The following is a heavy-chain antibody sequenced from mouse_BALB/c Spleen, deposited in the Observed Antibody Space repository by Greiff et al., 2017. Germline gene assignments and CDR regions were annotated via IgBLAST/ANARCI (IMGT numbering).Heavy chain of an antibody. J-gene: IGHJ3*01. D-gene: IGHD2-3*01. Sequence: VKVVESGPGLVAPSQSLSITCTVSGFSLTSYGVHWVRQPPGKGLEWLGVIWAGGSTNYNSALMSRLSISKDNSKSQVFLKMNSLQTDDTAMYYCARDQGDGYYAWFAYWGQGTLVTVSA. CDR1: GFSLTSYG. CDR2: IWAGGST. V-gene: IGHV2-9*02. CDR3: ARDQGDGYYAWFAY.